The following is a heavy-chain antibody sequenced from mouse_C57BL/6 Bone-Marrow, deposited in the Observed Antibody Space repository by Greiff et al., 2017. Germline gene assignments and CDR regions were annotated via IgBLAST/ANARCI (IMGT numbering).Heavy chain of an antibody. J-gene: IGHJ3*01. CDR3: ARERWSAWFSY. D-gene: IGHD1-1*02. CDR2: IDPEDGET. V-gene: IGHV14-2*01. CDR1: GFNIKDYY. Sequence: EVQGVESGAELVKPGASVKLSCTASGFNIKDYYMHWVKQRTEQGLEWIGRIDPEDGETKYAPKFQGKATITADTSSNTADLQLSSLTSEDTAVYYCARERWSAWFSYWGQGTLVTVSA.